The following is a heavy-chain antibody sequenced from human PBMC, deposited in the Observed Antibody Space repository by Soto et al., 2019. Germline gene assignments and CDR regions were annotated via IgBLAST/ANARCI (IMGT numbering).Heavy chain of an antibody. J-gene: IGHJ4*02. CDR1: GFTFSTHG. CDR3: AKTITTYSGDSRGRGALVDY. CDR2: ISSDGSNE. D-gene: IGHD3-22*01. Sequence: QVQLVESGGGVVQPGRSLRLSCAASGFTFSTHGMHWVRQPPGKGLEWVAVISSDGSNEYYADPVKGRFTISRDNYKNTLYLQMNSLRVEDTAVYYCAKTITTYSGDSRGRGALVDYWGQGTLVTVSS. V-gene: IGHV3-30*18.